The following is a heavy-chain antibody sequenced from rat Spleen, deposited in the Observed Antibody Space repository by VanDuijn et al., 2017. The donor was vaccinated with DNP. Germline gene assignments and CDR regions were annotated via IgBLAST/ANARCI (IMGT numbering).Heavy chain of an antibody. CDR1: GFTFSNYD. CDR3: TTEDSGAPFDY. V-gene: IGHV5-7*01. D-gene: IGHD4-3*01. CDR2: ISYDGSST. Sequence: EVQLVESGGGLVQPGRSMKLSCAASGFTFSNYDMAWVRQAPKKGLEWVATISYDGSSTYYRDSVKGRFTISRDNAKSTLYLQMDSLRSEDTATYYCTTEDSGAPFDYWGQGVMVTVSS. J-gene: IGHJ2*01.